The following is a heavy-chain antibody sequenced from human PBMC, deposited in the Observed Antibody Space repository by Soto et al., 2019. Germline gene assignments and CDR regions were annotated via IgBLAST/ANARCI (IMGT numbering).Heavy chain of an antibody. CDR2: ISSSSSTI. Sequence: GRSLRLSCAASGLTFSSNKLNWVRHAPGNGLEWVSYISSSSSTIYYADSVKGRFTISRDNAKNSLYLQMNSLRAEDTAVYYCARAEMEGDSSGLSYFDYWGQGT. J-gene: IGHJ4*02. CDR1: GLTFSSNK. CDR3: ARAEMEGDSSGLSYFDY. V-gene: IGHV3-48*01. D-gene: IGHD3-22*01.